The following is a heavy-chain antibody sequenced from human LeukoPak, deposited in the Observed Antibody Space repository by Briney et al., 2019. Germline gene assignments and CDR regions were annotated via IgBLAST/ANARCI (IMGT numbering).Heavy chain of an antibody. D-gene: IGHD2-2*01. J-gene: IGHJ6*02. V-gene: IGHV1-46*01. CDR1: GYTFTSYY. Sequence: ASVKVSCRPSGYTFTSYYMHWVRQAPGQGLEWMGIINPSGGDTSYAQKFQGRVSTTRDTSTSTVYMEVVSLRSEDTAVYYCARGCRVVPGVHNVGMTSYYNGLDVWGQGTTVTVSS. CDR2: INPSGGDT. CDR3: ARGCRVVPGVHNVGMTSYYNGLDV.